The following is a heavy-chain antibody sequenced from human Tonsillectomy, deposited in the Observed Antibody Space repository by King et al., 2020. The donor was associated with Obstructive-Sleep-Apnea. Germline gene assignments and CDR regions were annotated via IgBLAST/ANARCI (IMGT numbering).Heavy chain of an antibody. CDR3: ARATYYYLSGQRLGWEHWYFDL. V-gene: IGHV3-74*01. J-gene: IGHJ2*01. CDR2: INTDGSTT. CDR1: GFTFSSYW. D-gene: IGHD3-10*01. Sequence: VQLVESGGGLVQPGGSLRLSCAASGFTFSSYWMHWVRQAPGKGLVWVSRINTDGSTTSYADSVKGRFTISRDNAKNTLYLQVNSLRAEDTAVYYCARATYYYLSGQRLGWEHWYFDLWGSGTLVTVSS.